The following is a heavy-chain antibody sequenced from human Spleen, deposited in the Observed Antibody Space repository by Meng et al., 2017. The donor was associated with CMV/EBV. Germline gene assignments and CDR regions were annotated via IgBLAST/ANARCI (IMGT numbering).Heavy chain of an antibody. Sequence: SVKVSCKASGFTFATSGVQWVRQARGQRLEWIGWIVVGSGNTNYAQNFQERVTITSDMSTRTAYMELRSLRSEDTAVYYCVVGRPEWELSPDYWGQGTLVTVSS. CDR2: IVVGSGNT. D-gene: IGHD1-26*01. V-gene: IGHV1-58*01. CDR3: VVGRPEWELSPDY. J-gene: IGHJ4*02. CDR1: GFTFATSG.